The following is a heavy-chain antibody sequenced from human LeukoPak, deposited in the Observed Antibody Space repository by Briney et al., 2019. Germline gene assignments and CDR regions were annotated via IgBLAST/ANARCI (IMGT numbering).Heavy chain of an antibody. CDR1: GFTFTSYG. D-gene: IGHD6-19*01. J-gene: IGHJ4*02. V-gene: IGHV3-21*01. CDR3: VGGAGTGWRFDY. CDR2: ISSSSSYI. Sequence: GGSLRLSCAASGFTFTSYGMTWVRQAQGKGLEWVSSISSSSSYIYYADSVKGRFTISRDNAKNSVYLQMNSLRGEDTAVYYCVGGAGTGWRFDYWGQGTLVTVSS.